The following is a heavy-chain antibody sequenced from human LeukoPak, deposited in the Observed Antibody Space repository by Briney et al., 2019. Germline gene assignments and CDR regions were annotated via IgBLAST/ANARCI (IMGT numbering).Heavy chain of an antibody. D-gene: IGHD6-19*01. CDR2: IWYDGSNK. CDR1: GFTFSSYG. J-gene: IGHJ4*02. V-gene: IGHV3-33*01. Sequence: GGSLRLSCAASGFTFSSYGMHWVRQAPGKGLEWVALIWYDGSNKYYTDSVKGRFTISRDDSKNTVYLQMNSLRAEDTAVYYCARTSGWGQGTLVTVSS. CDR3: ARTSG.